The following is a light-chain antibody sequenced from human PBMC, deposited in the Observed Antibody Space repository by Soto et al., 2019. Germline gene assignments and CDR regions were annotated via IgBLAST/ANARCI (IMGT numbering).Light chain of an antibody. CDR2: TAS. J-gene: IGKJ1*01. V-gene: IGKV1-39*01. CDR1: QGISDY. CDR3: QQTYTFPWT. Sequence: DIRMTQSPSSLSASVGDTVTITCRASQGISDYLSWFQHKPGEAPKLLIYTASSLQGGVPLRFSGAGSRTAFSLTISGLQPEDSATYYCQQTYTFPWTFGQGTRVDIK.